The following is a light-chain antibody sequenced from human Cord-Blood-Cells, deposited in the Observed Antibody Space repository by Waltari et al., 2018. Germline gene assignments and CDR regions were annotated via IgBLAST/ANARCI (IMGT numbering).Light chain of an antibody. CDR1: SSDVGGYNY. J-gene: IGLJ1*01. Sequence: QSALTQPASVSGSPGQSITISCTGTSSDVGGYNYVSWYQQHPGKAPKLLIYEVSNRPSRVSNRFSGSQSGNTASLTISGLQAEDEADYYCSSYTSSSTYVFGTGTKVTVL. V-gene: IGLV2-14*01. CDR2: EVS. CDR3: SSYTSSSTYV.